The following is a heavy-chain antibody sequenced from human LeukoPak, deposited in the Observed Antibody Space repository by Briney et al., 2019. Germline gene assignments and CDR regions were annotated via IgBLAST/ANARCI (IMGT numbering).Heavy chain of an antibody. D-gene: IGHD6-25*01. CDR2: IWYDGSNK. CDR3: AKGKDLQRPASYYFDY. V-gene: IGHV3-33*06. Sequence: GGSLRLSCAASGFTFSSYGMHWVRQAPGKGLEWVAVIWYDGSNKYYADSVKGRFTISRDNSKNTLYLQMNSLRAEDTAVYYCAKGKDLQRPASYYFDYWGQGTLVTVSS. CDR1: GFTFSSYG. J-gene: IGHJ4*02.